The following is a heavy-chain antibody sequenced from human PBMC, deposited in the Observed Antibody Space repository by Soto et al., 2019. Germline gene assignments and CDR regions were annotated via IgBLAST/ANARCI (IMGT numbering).Heavy chain of an antibody. CDR3: ARETGAPLYGMDV. Sequence: QVQLVESGGGVVQPGRSLRLSCAASGFTFSAYGMHWVRQAPGKGLEWVAVIWYDGSNKYYVDSVKGRFTISRDDSKNTVYLQMNSLRAEDTAVYYCARETGAPLYGMDVWGQGTTVTVSS. V-gene: IGHV3-33*01. CDR2: IWYDGSNK. J-gene: IGHJ6*02. CDR1: GFTFSAYG. D-gene: IGHD7-27*01.